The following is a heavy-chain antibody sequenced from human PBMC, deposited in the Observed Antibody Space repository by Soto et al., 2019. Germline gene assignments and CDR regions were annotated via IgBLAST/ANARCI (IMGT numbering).Heavy chain of an antibody. J-gene: IGHJ6*02. V-gene: IGHV3-30*18. CDR2: ISYDGSNK. CDR3: AKESYDLRDSYGMDV. Sequence: GGSLRLSCAASGFTFSSYGMHWVRQAPGKGLEWVAVISYDGSNKYYADSVKGRFTISRDNSKNTLYLQMNSLRAEDTAVYYCAKESYDLRDSYGMDVWGQGTTVTVSS. D-gene: IGHD3-3*01. CDR1: GFTFSSYG.